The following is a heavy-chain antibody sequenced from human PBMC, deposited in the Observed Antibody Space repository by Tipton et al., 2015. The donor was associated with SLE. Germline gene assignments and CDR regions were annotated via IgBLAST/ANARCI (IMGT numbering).Heavy chain of an antibody. CDR3: ARQHDTSGYYYI. CDR2: IYDSGST. J-gene: IGHJ4*02. V-gene: IGHV4-38-2*02. D-gene: IGHD3-22*01. Sequence: TLSLTCSVSGGSIGSHYWGWIRQPPGKGLEWIGSIYDSGSTYYNPSLKSRATISVDTSKNHFSLKLTSVTAADTAVYHCARQHDTSGYYYIWGQGTLVTVSS. CDR1: GGSIGSHY.